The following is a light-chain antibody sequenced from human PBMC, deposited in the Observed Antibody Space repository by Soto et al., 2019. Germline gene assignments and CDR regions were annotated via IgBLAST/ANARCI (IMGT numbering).Light chain of an antibody. CDR3: QQYNNWPLT. CDR2: GAS. CDR1: QSVSSN. Sequence: EIVMTQSPATLSVSPGERATLYCRASQSVSSNLAWYQQKPGQAPRLLIYGASTRATGIPARISGSGSGTEFTLTISSLQSEDFALYYCQQYNNWPLTFGGGTKVEIK. V-gene: IGKV3-15*01. J-gene: IGKJ4*01.